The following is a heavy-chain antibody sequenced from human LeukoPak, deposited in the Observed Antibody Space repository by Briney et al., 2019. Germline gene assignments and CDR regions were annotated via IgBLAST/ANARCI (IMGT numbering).Heavy chain of an antibody. J-gene: IGHJ3*01. CDR2: INSGGAP. D-gene: IGHD4-17*01. CDR1: GFAFSNYA. CDR3: ARDPNGDYIGAFEF. V-gene: IGHV3-23*01. Sequence: GGSLRLSCAASGFAFSNYAVMWVRQAPGQGLEWVSAINSGGAPRYADSVKGRFTISRDNSKNMLYLQMNSLRAEDTAQYFCARDPNGDYIGAFEFWGQGTGVTVSS.